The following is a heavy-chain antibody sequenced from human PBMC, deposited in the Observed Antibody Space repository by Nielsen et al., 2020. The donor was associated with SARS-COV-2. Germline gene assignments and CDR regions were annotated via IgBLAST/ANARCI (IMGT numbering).Heavy chain of an antibody. CDR3: ANSRAYYDSSGYLFDY. CDR2: IYSSGTYT. Sequence: GESLKISCEASGFSFSSYEMNWVRQAPGKGLEWVSSIYSSGTYTNYADSVKGRFTISRDNAKNSLYLQMTSLRAEDTAVYFCANSRAYYDSSGYLFDYWGQGSLVTVSS. J-gene: IGHJ4*02. D-gene: IGHD3-22*01. CDR1: GFSFSSYE. V-gene: IGHV3-21*01.